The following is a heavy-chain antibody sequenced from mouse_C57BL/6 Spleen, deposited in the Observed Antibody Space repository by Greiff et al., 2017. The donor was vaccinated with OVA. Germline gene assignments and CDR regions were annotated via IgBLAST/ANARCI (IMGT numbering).Heavy chain of an antibody. Sequence: EVKLMESGGGLVQPGGSLSLSCAASGFTFTDFYMSWVRQPPGKALEWLGFIRNKANGYTTEYSASVKGRFTISRDNSQSILYLQMNALRAEDSATYYCARYGNYYGSFDYWGQGTTLTVSS. CDR2: IRNKANGYTT. CDR3: ARYGNYYGSFDY. V-gene: IGHV7-3*01. J-gene: IGHJ2*01. CDR1: GFTFTDFY. D-gene: IGHD1-1*01.